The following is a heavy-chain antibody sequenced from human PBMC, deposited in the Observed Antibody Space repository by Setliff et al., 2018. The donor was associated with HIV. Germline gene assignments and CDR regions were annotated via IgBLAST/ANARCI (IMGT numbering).Heavy chain of an antibody. CDR3: ARENIFFDSRIAYNWFDP. D-gene: IGHD3-9*01. Sequence: PSETLSLTCTVSGGSISGSSYYWGWIRQPPGKGLEWIGTIYYSGSTYNNPSLKSRVTISVDTSKNQFSLRLRSVYAADTAVYYCARENIFFDSRIAYNWFDPWGQGTLVTVSS. CDR1: GGSISGSSYY. CDR2: IYYSGST. V-gene: IGHV4-39*02. J-gene: IGHJ5*02.